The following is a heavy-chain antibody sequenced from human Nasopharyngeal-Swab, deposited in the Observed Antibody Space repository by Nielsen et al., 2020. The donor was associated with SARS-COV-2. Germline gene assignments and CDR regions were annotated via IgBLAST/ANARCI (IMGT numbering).Heavy chain of an antibody. V-gene: IGHV3-11*01. CDR3: AREKGYQVLLDYYYHGMDV. Sequence: GGSLRLSCVASGFTFSDYYMAWIRQAPGKGLEWVSYISTSGTTTDSADSVKGRFTISRDNANNLLYLQMSSLRGEDTAVYFCAREKGYQVLLDYYYHGMDVWGQGAPVTVSS. D-gene: IGHD3-10*01. CDR2: ISTSGTTT. CDR1: GFTFSDYY. J-gene: IGHJ6*02.